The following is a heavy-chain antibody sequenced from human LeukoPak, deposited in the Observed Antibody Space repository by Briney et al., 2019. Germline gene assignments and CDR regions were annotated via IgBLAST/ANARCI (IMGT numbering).Heavy chain of an antibody. V-gene: IGHV4-31*03. CDR1: GGSISSGGYY. CDR2: IYYSRST. Sequence: SETLSLTCTVSGGSISSGGYYWSWIRQHPGKGLEWIGYIYYSRSTYYNPSLKSRVTISVDTSKNQFSLKLSSVTAADTAVYYCARVSSYGYYFDYWGQGTLVTVSS. D-gene: IGHD5-18*01. CDR3: ARVSSYGYYFDY. J-gene: IGHJ4*02.